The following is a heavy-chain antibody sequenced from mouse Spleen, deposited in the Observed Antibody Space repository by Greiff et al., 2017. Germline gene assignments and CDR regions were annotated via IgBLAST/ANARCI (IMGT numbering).Heavy chain of an antibody. Sequence: VQRVESGAELARPGASVKMSCKASGYTFTSYTMHWVKQRPGQGLEWIGYINPSSGYTNYNQKFKDKATLTADKSSSTAYMQLSSLTSEDSAVYYCARSAYAMDYWGQGTSVTVSS. CDR1: GYTFTSYT. V-gene: IGHV1-4*01. CDR2: INPSSGYT. J-gene: IGHJ4*01. CDR3: ARSAYAMDY.